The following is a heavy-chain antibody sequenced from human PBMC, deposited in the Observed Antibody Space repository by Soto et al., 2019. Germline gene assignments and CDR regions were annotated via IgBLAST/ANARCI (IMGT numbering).Heavy chain of an antibody. Sequence: EVQLVESGGGLVQPGGSLRLSCAASGFTFSSYSMNWVRQTPGKGLEWVSYISSGGVTIYYAASVKGRFTVSRDNAKDSLYLQMNSLRAEDTAVYYCARNLYCSGGSCPWGYWGQGTLVTVSS. CDR2: ISSGGVTI. CDR1: GFTFSSYS. CDR3: ARNLYCSGGSCPWGY. V-gene: IGHV3-48*01. J-gene: IGHJ4*02. D-gene: IGHD2-15*01.